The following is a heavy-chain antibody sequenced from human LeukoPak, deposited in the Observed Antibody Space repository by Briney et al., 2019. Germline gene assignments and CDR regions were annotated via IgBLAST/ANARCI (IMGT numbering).Heavy chain of an antibody. CDR1: GFTFSSFW. D-gene: IGHD3-10*01. CDR3: ARDRYTMVRIFRAFDI. J-gene: IGHJ3*02. Sequence: PGGSLRLSCAASGFTFSSFWMTWVRQAPGKGLEWVANINQDGSNKYYVDSVKGRFTISRDNPKNSLFLLMNSLRAEDTAVYYCARDRYTMVRIFRAFDIWGQGTMVTVSS. CDR2: INQDGSNK. V-gene: IGHV3-7*01.